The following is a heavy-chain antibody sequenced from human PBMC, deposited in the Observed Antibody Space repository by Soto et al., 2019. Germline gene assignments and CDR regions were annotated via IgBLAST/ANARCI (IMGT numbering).Heavy chain of an antibody. CDR2: ISWNADRT. J-gene: IGHJ4*02. CDR1: GFAFTSHA. CDR3: AIEVGILGTDSRGDFDF. V-gene: IGHV3-23*01. Sequence: EVQLLASGGGLVQPGGSLRLSCAASGFAFTSHAMSWVRQAPGEGLDWVSVISWNADRTYYADSVRGRFTIYRDDFKETLYLHMSSLRAEDTAIYYCAIEVGILGTDSRGDFDFWGQGTLVTVSS. D-gene: IGHD6-13*01.